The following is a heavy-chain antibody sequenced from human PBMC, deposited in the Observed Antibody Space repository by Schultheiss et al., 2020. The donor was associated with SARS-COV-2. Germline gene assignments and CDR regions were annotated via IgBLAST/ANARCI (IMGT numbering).Heavy chain of an antibody. V-gene: IGHV1-2*02. Sequence: ASVKVSCKASGYTFTGYYMHWVRQAPGQGLEWMGWINPNSGGTNYAQKFQGRVIMTADTSSSTVYMDLRSLTSDDTAVYYCARANTVTSWGRYYYYGMDVWGQGTTVTVSS. CDR2: INPNSGGT. CDR1: GYTFTGYY. CDR3: ARANTVTSWGRYYYYGMDV. D-gene: IGHD4-11*01. J-gene: IGHJ6*02.